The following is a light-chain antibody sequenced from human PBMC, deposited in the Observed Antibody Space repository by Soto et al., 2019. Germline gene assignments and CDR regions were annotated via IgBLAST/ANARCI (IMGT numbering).Light chain of an antibody. CDR3: HQSYDIPT. J-gene: IGKJ5*01. V-gene: IGKV1-39*01. CDR2: AAS. Sequence: DIQMTQSPSSLSGSVGGRFTSTFRASQGIRNDLGWYQQKPGKAPKLLIYAASSLQSGVPSRFSGSGSGTDFTLTVSSLQPEDFATYYCHQSYDIPTFGQGTRLEIK. CDR1: QGIRND.